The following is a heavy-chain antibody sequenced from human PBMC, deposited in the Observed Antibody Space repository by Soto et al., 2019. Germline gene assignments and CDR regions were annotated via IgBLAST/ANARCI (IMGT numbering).Heavy chain of an antibody. Sequence: QVQLVQSGAEVKKPGASVMLSCKASGYTFTSYYMHWVRQAPGQGLEWMGIINPDGGSTRYAQKFKGRVTMTRDTSTRTFHMELSSLRSEDTAMYYCAKAPRGGVIITTYSANIDYWGQGTLVTVSS. V-gene: IGHV1-46*01. CDR2: INPDGGST. J-gene: IGHJ4*02. CDR3: AKAPRGGVIITTYSANIDY. CDR1: GYTFTSYY. D-gene: IGHD3-3*01.